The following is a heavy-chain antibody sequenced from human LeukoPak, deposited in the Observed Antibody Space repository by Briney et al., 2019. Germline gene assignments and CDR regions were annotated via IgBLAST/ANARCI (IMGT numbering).Heavy chain of an antibody. Sequence: GASVKVSCKASGYTFTDYYIHWVRQAPGQGLEWMGWINPNSGGTNYAQKFQGRVTMTRATSISTAYMDLSRLTSDDTAVYYCARMLEGSRTTVTTKIFDYWGQGTLVTVSS. CDR3: ARMLEGSRTTVTTKIFDY. J-gene: IGHJ4*02. D-gene: IGHD4-17*01. CDR2: INPNSGGT. V-gene: IGHV1-2*02. CDR1: GYTFTDYY.